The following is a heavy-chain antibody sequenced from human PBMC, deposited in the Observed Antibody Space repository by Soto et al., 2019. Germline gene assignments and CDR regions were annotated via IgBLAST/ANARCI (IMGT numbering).Heavy chain of an antibody. CDR3: ARRSAWDYAFDY. CDR1: GGSFSGYC. D-gene: IGHD4-17*01. Sequence: SETLSLTCAVEGGSFSGYCGSWIRQPPGKGLEWIGEINHSGSTNYNPSLKSRVTISVDTSKNQFSLRLSSVTAADTAVYYCARRSAWDYAFDYWGQGTLVTVSS. V-gene: IGHV4-34*01. J-gene: IGHJ4*02. CDR2: INHSGST.